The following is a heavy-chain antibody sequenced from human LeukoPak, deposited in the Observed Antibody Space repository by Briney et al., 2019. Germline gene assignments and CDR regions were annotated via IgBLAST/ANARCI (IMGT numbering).Heavy chain of an antibody. J-gene: IGHJ4*02. D-gene: IGHD1-26*01. CDR3: ARDWSWGVFIPFDY. CDR1: GFTFSSYA. Sequence: GGSLRLSCAASGFTFSSYAMSWVRQAPGKGLEWVSSISSSSSYIYYADSVKGRFTISRDNAKNSLYLQMNSLRAEDTAVYYCARDWSWGVFIPFDYWGQGTLVTVSS. CDR2: ISSSSSYI. V-gene: IGHV3-21*01.